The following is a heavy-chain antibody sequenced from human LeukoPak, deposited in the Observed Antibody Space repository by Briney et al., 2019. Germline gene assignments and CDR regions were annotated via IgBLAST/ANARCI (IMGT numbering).Heavy chain of an antibody. CDR2: MTGPADTT. V-gene: IGHV3-23*01. Sequence: SGGSLRLSCAASGFNFNNFAMSWVRQAPGKGLEWLSAMTGPADTTYYAESVKGRFTISRDYSKSMVFLQMNSLRVEDTAIYHCAKGAEIDHWGQGTLVTVSS. CDR1: GFNFNNFA. J-gene: IGHJ4*02. CDR3: AKGAEIDH.